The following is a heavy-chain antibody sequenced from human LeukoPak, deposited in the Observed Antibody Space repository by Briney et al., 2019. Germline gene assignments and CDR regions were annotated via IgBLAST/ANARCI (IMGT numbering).Heavy chain of an antibody. CDR1: GFTFSSYG. V-gene: IGHV3-30*02. CDR2: IRYDGSNK. CDR3: AKDWGNYFASGSSYLDY. J-gene: IGHJ4*02. D-gene: IGHD3-10*01. Sequence: GGSLRLSCAASGFTFSSYGMHWVRQAPGKGLEWVAFIRYDGSNKHYADSVKGRFTISRDNSKNTLYLQMNSLRAEDTAVYYCAKDWGNYFASGSSYLDYWGQGTLVTVSS.